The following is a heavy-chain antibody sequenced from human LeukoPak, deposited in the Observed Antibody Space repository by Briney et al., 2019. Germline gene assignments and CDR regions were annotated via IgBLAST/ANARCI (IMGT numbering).Heavy chain of an antibody. V-gene: IGHV1-2*06. Sequence: ASVKVSCKASGYTFTGYYMHWVRQAPGQGLEWMGRNNPNSGGTNYAQKFQGRVIMTRDTSISTAYMELSRLRSDDTAVYSCARAKGVVAAAGTTYNYWGQGTLVTVSS. D-gene: IGHD6-13*01. CDR1: GYTFTGYY. J-gene: IGHJ4*02. CDR2: NNPNSGGT. CDR3: ARAKGVVAAAGTTYNY.